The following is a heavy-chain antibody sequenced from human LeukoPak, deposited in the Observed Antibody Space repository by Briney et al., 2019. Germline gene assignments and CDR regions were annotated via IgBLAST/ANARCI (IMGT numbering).Heavy chain of an antibody. J-gene: IGHJ4*02. D-gene: IGHD1-26*01. CDR2: IYPGDPDT. Sequence: GESLKISCQGSGYSFTNYWIAWVRQMPGKGLEWMGIIYPGDPDTRYSPSFQGQVTISADKSISTAYLQWSSLKASDTAMYYCARRGTSYTAYYFDSWGQGTLVTVSS. V-gene: IGHV5-51*01. CDR1: GYSFTNYW. CDR3: ARRGTSYTAYYFDS.